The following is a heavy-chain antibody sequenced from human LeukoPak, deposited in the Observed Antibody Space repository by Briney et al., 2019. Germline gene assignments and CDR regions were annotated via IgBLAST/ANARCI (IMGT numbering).Heavy chain of an antibody. J-gene: IGHJ4*02. D-gene: IGHD3-10*01. CDR3: ARDRGYYGSGSSDYFDY. V-gene: IGHV1-46*01. CDR2: INPSGGST. Sequence: ASVKVSCKASGYTFTSYYMHWVRQAPGQGLEWMGIINPSGGSTSYAQKFQGRVTMTRDTSTSTVYMELSSLRSEDTAVYYCARDRGYYGSGSSDYFDYWGQGTLVTVPS. CDR1: GYTFTSYY.